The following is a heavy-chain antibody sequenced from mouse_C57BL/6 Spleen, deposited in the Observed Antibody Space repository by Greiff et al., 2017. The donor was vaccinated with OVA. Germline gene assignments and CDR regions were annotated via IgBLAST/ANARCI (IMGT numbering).Heavy chain of an antibody. V-gene: IGHV1-15*01. CDR1: GYTFTDYE. CDR3: TRGGITTVVAPGWYFDV. CDR2: IDPETGGT. D-gene: IGHD1-1*01. Sequence: VQLQQSGAELVRPGASVTLSCKASGYTFTDYEMHWVKQTPVHGLEWIGAIDPETGGTAYNQKFKGKAILTADKSSSTAYMELRSRTSEDSAVYYYTRGGITTVVAPGWYFDVWGTGTTVTVSS. J-gene: IGHJ1*03.